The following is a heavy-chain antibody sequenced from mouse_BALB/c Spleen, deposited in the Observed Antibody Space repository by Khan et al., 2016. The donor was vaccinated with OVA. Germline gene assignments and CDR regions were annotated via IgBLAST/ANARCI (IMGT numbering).Heavy chain of an antibody. CDR1: GFTFSDYY. Sequence: EVELVESGGGLVEPGGSLRLSCATSGFTFSDYYMSWVRQPPGKALEWLGFIRKKASGYTTEYSASVKGRFTISRDNSHSILYLQMNSLRSNDSATYYCARVDYGYGFAYWGQGTLVTVSA. D-gene: IGHD1-2*01. CDR3: ARVDYGYGFAY. V-gene: IGHV7-3*02. J-gene: IGHJ3*01. CDR2: IRKKASGYTT.